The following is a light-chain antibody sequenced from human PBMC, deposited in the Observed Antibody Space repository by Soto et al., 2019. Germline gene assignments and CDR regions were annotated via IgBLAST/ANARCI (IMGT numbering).Light chain of an antibody. CDR3: AAWDDSLNGHV. CDR2: TTN. CDR1: SSNIGTSS. Sequence: QSVLAQPHSASGTPGQMVRISCPGSSSNIGTSSVHWFQQLPGTAPKLLISTTNQRPSGVPERFSGSKSGTSASLAISGLQSEDEADYYCAAWDDSLNGHVFGTGTKVTVL. J-gene: IGLJ1*01. V-gene: IGLV1-44*01.